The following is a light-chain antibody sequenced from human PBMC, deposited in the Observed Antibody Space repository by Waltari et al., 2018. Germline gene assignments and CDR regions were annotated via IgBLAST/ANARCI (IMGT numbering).Light chain of an antibody. CDR3: CSYAGSNSWV. Sequence: QSALIPPASVSGSPGKSITISCTGNSSNIGSYNLVSWYQQYPGKAPKVRIYEVYKRPSGVSHRFAGSKSGNTASLTISGLQAEDETDYYCCSYAGSNSWVFGGGTKVTVL. CDR2: EVY. J-gene: IGLJ3*02. V-gene: IGLV2-23*02. CDR1: SSNIGSYNL.